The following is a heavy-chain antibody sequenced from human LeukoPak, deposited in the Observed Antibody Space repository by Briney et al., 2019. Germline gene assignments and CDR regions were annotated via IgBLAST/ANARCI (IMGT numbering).Heavy chain of an antibody. CDR3: ARDSVSSWYYLSEINAFDI. J-gene: IGHJ3*02. V-gene: IGHV3-7*01. CDR1: GFTFSSYS. D-gene: IGHD6-13*01. Sequence: PGGSLRLSCAASGFTFSSYSMNWVRQAPGKGLEWVANIKQDGSEKYYVDSVKGRFTISRDNAKNSLYLQMNSLRAEDTAVYYCARDSVSSWYYLSEINAFDIWGQGTMVTVSS. CDR2: IKQDGSEK.